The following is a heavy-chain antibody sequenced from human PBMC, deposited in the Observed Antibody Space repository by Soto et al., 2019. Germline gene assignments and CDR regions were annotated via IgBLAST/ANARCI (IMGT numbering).Heavy chain of an antibody. CDR3: ARGDYQYSIDY. Sequence: SETLSLTCTVSGDSMTSGDYSWSWIRQPPGKGLEWLGYIYRTGNTHYSPSLKSLVSISQDRSKNQFSLELTSVSAADTAVYYCARGDYQYSIDYWGQGTLVTVSS. V-gene: IGHV4-30-2*01. CDR1: GDSMTSGDYS. D-gene: IGHD2-2*01. CDR2: IYRTGNT. J-gene: IGHJ4*02.